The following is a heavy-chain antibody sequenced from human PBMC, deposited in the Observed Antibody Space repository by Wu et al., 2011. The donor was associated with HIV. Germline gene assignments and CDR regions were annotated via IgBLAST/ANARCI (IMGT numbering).Heavy chain of an antibody. CDR1: GYTFTGYY. Sequence: QVQLVQSGAEVKKPGASVKVSCKASGYTFTGYYMHWVRQAPGQGLEWMGWINPNSGGTNYAQKFQGRVTMTRDTSISTAYMELSRLRSDDTAVYYCAGXMATIEGSDAFDIWAKGQWSPSLQ. D-gene: IGHD5-24*01. V-gene: IGHV1-2*02. J-gene: IGHJ3*02. CDR3: AGXMATIEGSDAFDI. CDR2: INPNSGGT.